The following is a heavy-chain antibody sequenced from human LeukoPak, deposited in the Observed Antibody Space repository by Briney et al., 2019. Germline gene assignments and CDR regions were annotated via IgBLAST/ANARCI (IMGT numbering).Heavy chain of an antibody. Sequence: ASVKVSCKASGYTFTSYGISWVRQAPGQGLEWMGWINPNSGGTNYAQKFQGRVTMTRDTSISTAYMELSRLRSDDTAVYYCARTITMTPGPFGYWGQGTLVTVSS. V-gene: IGHV1-2*02. CDR3: ARTITMTPGPFGY. J-gene: IGHJ4*02. D-gene: IGHD3-22*01. CDR1: GYTFTSYG. CDR2: INPNSGGT.